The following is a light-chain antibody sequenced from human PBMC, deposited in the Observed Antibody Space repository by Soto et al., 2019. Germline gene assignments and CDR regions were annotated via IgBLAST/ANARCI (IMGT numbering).Light chain of an antibody. CDR3: QHFDSFPFT. Sequence: DIQMTQSPATLSASVGDRVTITCRASQSISSWLAWSQQKPGKAPYLLIYKASSLRSGVPSRFSGSGSGTEFTLTISSLQPDDFATYFCQHFDSFPFTFGQGTKLEIK. CDR1: QSISSW. V-gene: IGKV1-5*03. J-gene: IGKJ2*01. CDR2: KAS.